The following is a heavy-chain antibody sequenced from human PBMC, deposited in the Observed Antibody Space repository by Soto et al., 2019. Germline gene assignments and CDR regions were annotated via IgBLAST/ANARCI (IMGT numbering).Heavy chain of an antibody. V-gene: IGHV1-69*01. J-gene: IGHJ4*02. CDR1: GGSFSTST. Sequence: QVQLVQSGAEVKKPGSSVKVSCKASGGSFSTSTISWVRQAPGQGLEWMGGIIPTFATVNYAQKFQGRVTITADESTSTAYMDLKSLRSEHTAVFYCTSFEEQWVIGGAYFDSWGQGTLVTVSS. CDR3: TSFEEQWVIGGAYFDS. D-gene: IGHD6-19*01. CDR2: IIPTFATV.